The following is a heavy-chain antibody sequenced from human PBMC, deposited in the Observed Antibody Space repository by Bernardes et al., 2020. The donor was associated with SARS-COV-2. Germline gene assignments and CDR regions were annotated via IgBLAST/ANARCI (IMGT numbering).Heavy chain of an antibody. CDR2: ISGSAGSA. D-gene: IGHD2-2*01. J-gene: IGHJ4*02. CDR3: AKDLAASIVVVPAVAKFDQ. CDR1: GFTFSSYA. V-gene: IGHV3-23*01. Sequence: GGSLRLSCAASGFTFSSYAMSWVRQAPGKGLQWVSAISGSAGSADYADSVKGRFTISRDNSKNTLYLQMNSLRAADTAVYYCAKDLAASIVVVPAVAKFDQWGQGTLVTVSS.